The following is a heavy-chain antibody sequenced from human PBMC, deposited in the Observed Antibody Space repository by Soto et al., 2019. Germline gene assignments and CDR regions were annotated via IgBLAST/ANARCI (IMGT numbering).Heavy chain of an antibody. V-gene: IGHV1-18*01. D-gene: IGHD3-22*01. CDR1: GYTFTSYG. CDR3: ARDLVSYYDSSGRFDY. J-gene: IGHJ4*02. Sequence: GASVKVSCKASGYTFTSYGISWVRQAPGQGLEWMGWISAYNGNTNYAQKLQGRVTMTTDTSTSTAYMELRSLRSDDTAVYYCARDLVSYYDSSGRFDYWGQGTLVTISS. CDR2: ISAYNGNT.